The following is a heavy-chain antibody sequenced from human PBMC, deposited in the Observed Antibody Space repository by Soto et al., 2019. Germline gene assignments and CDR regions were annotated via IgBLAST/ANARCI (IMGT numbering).Heavy chain of an antibody. Sequence: ASVKVSCKASGYTFTSYGISWVRQAPGQGLEWMGWISAYNGNTNYAQKLQGRVTMTTDTSTSTAYMELRSLRSDDTAVYYCARNPLGGLHLGELSLVLWTHSFDSWGQGNLLTV. D-gene: IGHD3-16*02. CDR2: ISAYNGNT. V-gene: IGHV1-18*01. J-gene: IGHJ4*02. CDR1: GYTFTSYG. CDR3: ARNPLGGLHLGELSLVLWTHSFDS.